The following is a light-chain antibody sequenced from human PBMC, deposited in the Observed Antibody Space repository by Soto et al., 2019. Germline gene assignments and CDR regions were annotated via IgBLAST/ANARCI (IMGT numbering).Light chain of an antibody. J-gene: IGLJ1*01. V-gene: IGLV2-14*02. CDR3: SSFTSSVTYV. CDR1: SSDFGSYNL. CDR2: EGS. Sequence: QSALTQPASVSGSPGQSITISCTGTSSDFGSYNLVSWYQQHPGKAPKLMIYEGSKRPSGVSNRSSGSKSGNTASLTISGLQIEDEADYYCSSFTSSVTYVFGTGTKVTVL.